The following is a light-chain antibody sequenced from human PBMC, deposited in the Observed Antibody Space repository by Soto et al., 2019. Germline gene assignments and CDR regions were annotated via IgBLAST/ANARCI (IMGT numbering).Light chain of an antibody. CDR2: TVS. CDR1: QSVLYTNGHYY. J-gene: IGKJ4*01. V-gene: IGKV2-40*01. Sequence: DIVMTQSPLSLPVAPGEPASISCRSSQSVLYTNGHYYWDWYLQKPGQSPQLLIYTVSYRASGVPDRFSGTGSGTDFTLKISRVEAEDVGVYYCMQRIEFPLTFGGGAKVDIK. CDR3: MQRIEFPLT.